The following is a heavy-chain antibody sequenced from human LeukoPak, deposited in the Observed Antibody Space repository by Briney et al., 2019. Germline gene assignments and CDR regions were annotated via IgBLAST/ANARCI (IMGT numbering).Heavy chain of an antibody. CDR2: INPNSGGT. CDR3: ARLSPPYCSSTSCRKTAFDY. V-gene: IGHV1-2*02. J-gene: IGHJ4*02. Sequence: ASVKVSCKASGYTFTGYYMHWVRQAPGQGLEWMGWINPNSGGTNYAQKFQGRVTMTRDTSISTAYMELSRLRSDDTAVYYCARLSPPYCSSTSCRKTAFDYWGQGTLVTVSS. CDR1: GYTFTGYY. D-gene: IGHD2-2*01.